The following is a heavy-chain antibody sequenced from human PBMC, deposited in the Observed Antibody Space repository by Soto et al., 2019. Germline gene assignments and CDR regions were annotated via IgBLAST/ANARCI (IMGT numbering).Heavy chain of an antibody. CDR3: ARAPLN. Sequence: QVHLQESGPGLLKPSQTLSLTCTVSGASISSVGYYWTWIRQHPGKGLEWIGYIYYSGSTYSNPSLKSRVTISVDTYKNQFSLKLSSVTAAHTAVYYCARAPLNWGQGTLVTVSS. CDR2: IYYSGST. V-gene: IGHV4-31*03. CDR1: GASISSVGYY. J-gene: IGHJ4*02.